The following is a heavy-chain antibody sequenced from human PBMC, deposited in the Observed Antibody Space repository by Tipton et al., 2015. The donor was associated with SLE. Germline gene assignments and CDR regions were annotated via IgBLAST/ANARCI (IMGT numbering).Heavy chain of an antibody. J-gene: IGHJ4*02. D-gene: IGHD6-6*01. V-gene: IGHV4-34*01. CDR2: INHSGST. CDR3: SRGTLAARRGLDY. CDR1: GGSFSGYY. Sequence: TLSLTCAVYGGSFSGYYWSWIRQPPGKGLEWIGEINHSGSTNYNPSLKSRVTISVDTSKNQFSLKLSSVTAADTAVYYCSRGTLAARRGLDYWGQGTTVTVSS.